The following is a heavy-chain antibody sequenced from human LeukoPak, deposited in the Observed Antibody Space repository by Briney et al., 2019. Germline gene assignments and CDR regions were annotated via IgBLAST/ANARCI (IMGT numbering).Heavy chain of an antibody. CDR2: ISWDGGST. V-gene: IGHV3-43*01. Sequence: PGGSLRLSCAASGFTFDDYTMHWVRQAPGKGLEWVSLISWDGGSTYYADSVKGRFTISRDNSKNSLYLQMNSLRTEDTALYYCAKGTLAAAGYFDYWGQGTLVTVSS. CDR1: GFTFDDYT. CDR3: AKGTLAAAGYFDY. J-gene: IGHJ4*02. D-gene: IGHD6-13*01.